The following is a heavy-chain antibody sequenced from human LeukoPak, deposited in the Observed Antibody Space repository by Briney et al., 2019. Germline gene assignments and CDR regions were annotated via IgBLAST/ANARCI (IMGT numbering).Heavy chain of an antibody. CDR3: AKVGGSSDY. V-gene: IGHV3-9*01. Sequence: GRSLRLSCAASGFTFSTYAMHWVRQAPGKGLEWVSGISWNSGSIGYADSVKGRFTISRDNAKNSLYLQMNSLRAEDTALYYCAKVGGSSDYWGQGTLVTVSS. CDR2: ISWNSGSI. J-gene: IGHJ4*02. D-gene: IGHD1-26*01. CDR1: GFTFSTYA.